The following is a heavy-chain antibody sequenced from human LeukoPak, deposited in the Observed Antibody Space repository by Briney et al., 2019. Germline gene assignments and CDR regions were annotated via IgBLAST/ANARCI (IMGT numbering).Heavy chain of an antibody. D-gene: IGHD5-18*01. CDR1: GFTFSDYY. CDR3: ARGTMVTAIYFDY. V-gene: IGHV3-11*01. Sequence: PGGSLRLSCAASGFTFSDYYMSWIRQAPGKGLEWISYISRSGSNIYYADSVKGRFTISRDNAKNSLYQQMNSLRAEDTAVYYCARGTMVTAIYFDYWGQGTLVTVSS. CDR2: ISRSGSNI. J-gene: IGHJ4*02.